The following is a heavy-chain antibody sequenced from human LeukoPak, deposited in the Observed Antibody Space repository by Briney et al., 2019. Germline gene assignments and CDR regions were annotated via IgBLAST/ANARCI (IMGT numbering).Heavy chain of an antibody. CDR3: AKRSEYTTGWFFDF. V-gene: IGHV3-23*01. Sequence: GGSLRLSCAASGFSFSSYAMSWVRQAPGKGLEWGSSISGSGDNTYYAESVKGRFTISRDNSKNTLFLQMNSLRAEDTAVFYCAKRSEYTTGWFFDFWGQGTLVTVSS. CDR2: ISGSGDNT. D-gene: IGHD6-19*01. CDR1: GFSFSSYA. J-gene: IGHJ4*02.